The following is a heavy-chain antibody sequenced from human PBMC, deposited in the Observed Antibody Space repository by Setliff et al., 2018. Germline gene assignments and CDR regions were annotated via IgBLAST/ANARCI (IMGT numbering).Heavy chain of an antibody. Sequence: ASVKVSCKASGYTFRNYAFAWVRQAPGQGLEWMGWISAYNGNTNYAQKFQGRVTITRDTSASTAYMELSSLRSEDTAVYYCARAVAVPADFDYWGQGTLVTVSS. CDR3: ARAVAVPADFDY. CDR2: ISAYNGNT. V-gene: IGHV1-18*01. CDR1: GYTFRNYA. J-gene: IGHJ4*02. D-gene: IGHD6-19*01.